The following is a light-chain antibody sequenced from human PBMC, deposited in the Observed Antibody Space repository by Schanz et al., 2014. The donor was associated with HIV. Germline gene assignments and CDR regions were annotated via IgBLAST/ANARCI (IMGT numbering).Light chain of an antibody. Sequence: QSALTQPPSASGSPGQSVTISCTGTSSDIGGYVSWYQHHPGKAPKLLISEMHRRPSGVPDRFSGSRSGNTASLTVSGLQAEDEADYYCSSYAGSNNFVVFGGGTKVTVL. V-gene: IGLV2-8*01. CDR3: SSYAGSNNFVV. CDR1: SSDIGGY. J-gene: IGLJ2*01. CDR2: EMH.